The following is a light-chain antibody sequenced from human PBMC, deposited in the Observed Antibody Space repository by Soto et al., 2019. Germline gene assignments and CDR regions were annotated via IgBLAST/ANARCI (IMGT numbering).Light chain of an antibody. V-gene: IGKV1-17*01. CDR1: QGISTY. J-gene: IGKJ1*01. CDR2: SAS. CDR3: LQNNSYPVT. Sequence: DIQMTQSPSSLSASVGDRVTITCRASQGISTYLNWYQQKPGKAPKRLIYSASSLQSGVPSRFSGSGSGTEFTLTISSLQPEDFATYYCLQNNSYPVTFGQGTKVDIK.